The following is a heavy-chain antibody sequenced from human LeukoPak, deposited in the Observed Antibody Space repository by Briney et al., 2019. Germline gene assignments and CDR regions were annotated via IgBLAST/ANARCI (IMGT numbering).Heavy chain of an antibody. CDR1: GFIFTNYG. V-gene: IGHV3-33*01. CDR2: IWYDGSRK. D-gene: IGHD2-2*01. Sequence: GGSLRLSCVASGFIFTNYGLHWVRQAPGKGLEWVAVIWYDGSRKYYADSVKGRFTISRDNSKNTLSLQVDSLRVEDTAVYYCARADCSSSSCPSKFDYWGQGTLVTVSS. J-gene: IGHJ4*02. CDR3: ARADCSSSSCPSKFDY.